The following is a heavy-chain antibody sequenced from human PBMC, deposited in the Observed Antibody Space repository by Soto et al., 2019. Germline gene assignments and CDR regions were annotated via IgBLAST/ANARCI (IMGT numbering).Heavy chain of an antibody. Sequence: ASVKVSCKASGYTFTGYYMHWVRQAPGQGLEWMGRIIPILGIANYAQKFQGRVTITADKSTSTAYMELSSLRSEDTAVYYCARFPQTAIVGAAYFDYWGQGTLVTVSS. CDR3: ARFPQTAIVGAAYFDY. CDR1: GYTFTGYY. CDR2: IIPILGIA. J-gene: IGHJ4*02. V-gene: IGHV1-69*02. D-gene: IGHD1-26*01.